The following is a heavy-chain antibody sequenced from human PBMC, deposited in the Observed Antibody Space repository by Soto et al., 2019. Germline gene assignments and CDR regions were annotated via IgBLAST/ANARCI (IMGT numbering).Heavy chain of an antibody. CDR2: MNPNSGNT. Sequence: ASVKVSCKASGYTFTSYDINWVRQATGQGLEWMGWMNPNSGNTGYAQKFQGRVTMTRNTSISTAYMELSSLRSEDTAVYYCARGRIVAIGSGAYGMDVSGQGTTVTVSS. V-gene: IGHV1-8*01. CDR1: GYTFTSYD. CDR3: ARGRIVAIGSGAYGMDV. J-gene: IGHJ6*02. D-gene: IGHD5-12*01.